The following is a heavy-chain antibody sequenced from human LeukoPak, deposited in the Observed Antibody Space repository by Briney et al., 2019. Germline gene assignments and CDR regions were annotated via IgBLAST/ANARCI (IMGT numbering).Heavy chain of an antibody. CDR3: AKMAIQDRFGELLPKHIDY. D-gene: IGHD3-10*01. CDR2: ISRSGGST. CDR1: GFTFSSYA. Sequence: GGSLRLSCAASGFTFSSYAMSWVRQAPGKGLEWVSAISRSGGSTYYADSVKGRFTISRDNSKNTLYLQMNSLRAEDTAVYYCAKMAIQDRFGELLPKHIDYWGQGTLVTVSS. V-gene: IGHV3-23*01. J-gene: IGHJ4*02.